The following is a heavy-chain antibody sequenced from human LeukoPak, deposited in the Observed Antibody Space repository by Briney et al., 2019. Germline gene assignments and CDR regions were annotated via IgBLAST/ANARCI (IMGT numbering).Heavy chain of an antibody. CDR2: IKQDVSEK. D-gene: IGHD6-13*01. Sequence: GGSLRLSCAASGFTFMTYWMSWVRQAPGKGLEWVANIKQDVSEKYYVDSVKGRFTISRDNAKNSLYLQMNSLRAEDTAVYYCARDLMGIAYRGAFYYWGQGTLVTVSS. V-gene: IGHV3-7*03. CDR3: ARDLMGIAYRGAFYY. J-gene: IGHJ4*02. CDR1: GFTFMTYW.